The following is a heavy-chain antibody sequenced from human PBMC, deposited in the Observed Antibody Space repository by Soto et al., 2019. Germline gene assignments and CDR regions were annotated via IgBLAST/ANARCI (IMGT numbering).Heavy chain of an antibody. CDR2: INAGNGNT. CDR3: ARVRGSPPYGMDV. J-gene: IGHJ6*02. V-gene: IGHV1-3*01. CDR1: GYTFTNYA. Sequence: ASVKVSCTDSGYTFTNYAVHWVRQAPGQRLEWMGWINAGNGNTRFSQNLQGRVTITRDTSARTVYMELNSLRAEDTAVYFCARVRGSPPYGMDVWGQGTTVTVSS. D-gene: IGHD3-10*01.